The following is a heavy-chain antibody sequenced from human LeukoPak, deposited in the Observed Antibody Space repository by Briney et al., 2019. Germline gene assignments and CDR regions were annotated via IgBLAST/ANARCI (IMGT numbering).Heavy chain of an antibody. CDR3: ARVRENYYYYGMDV. CDR2: ISSSGSTI. CDR1: GFTFRSYE. Sequence: GGSLRLSCAASGFTFRSYEMNWVRQAPGKGLEWVSYISSSGSTIYYADSVKGRFTISRDNAKNSLYLQMNSLRAEDTAVYYCARVRENYYYYGMDVWGQGTTVTVSS. D-gene: IGHD1-26*01. V-gene: IGHV3-48*03. J-gene: IGHJ6*02.